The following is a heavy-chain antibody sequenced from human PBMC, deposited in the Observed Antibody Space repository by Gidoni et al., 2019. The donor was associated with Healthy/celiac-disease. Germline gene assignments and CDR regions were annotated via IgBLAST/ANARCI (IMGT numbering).Heavy chain of an antibody. V-gene: IGHV4-34*01. D-gene: IGHD2-2*01. CDR2: INHSGST. CDR1: GGSFSGYY. Sequence: QVQLQQWGAGLLKPSETLSLTCAVYGGSFSGYYWSWLRQPPGKGLEWIGEINHSGSTNYNPSLKSRVTISVDTSKNQFSLKLSSVTAADTAVYYCARYCSSTSCYAAYYFDYWGQGTLVTVSS. CDR3: ARYCSSTSCYAAYYFDY. J-gene: IGHJ4*02.